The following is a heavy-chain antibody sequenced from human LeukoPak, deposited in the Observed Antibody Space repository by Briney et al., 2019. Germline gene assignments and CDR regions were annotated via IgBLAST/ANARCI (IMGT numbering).Heavy chain of an antibody. Sequence: GGSLRLSCATSGFTFNIYAMNWVRQAPGKGLEWVSIISGNGINTYYADSVKDRFTISRDDSKNTLYLQMNSLRVDDTAIYYCARGVSDGGQGTLVTVAS. J-gene: IGHJ4*02. D-gene: IGHD3-16*01. CDR3: ARGVSD. CDR1: GFTFNIYA. CDR2: ISGNGINT. V-gene: IGHV3-23*01.